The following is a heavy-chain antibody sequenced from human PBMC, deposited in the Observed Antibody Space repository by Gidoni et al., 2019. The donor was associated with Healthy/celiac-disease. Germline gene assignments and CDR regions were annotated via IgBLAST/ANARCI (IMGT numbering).Heavy chain of an antibody. J-gene: IGHJ4*02. CDR3: ARVSPNRLRFLEWLLSTFDY. Sequence: EVQLVESGGGLVKPGGSLRLSCAASGFTFSSYSMNWVRQAPGKGLEWVSSISSSSSYIYYADSVKGRFTISRDNAKNSLYLQMNSLRAEDTAVYYCARVSPNRLRFLEWLLSTFDYWGQGTLVTVSS. CDR2: ISSSSSYI. D-gene: IGHD3-3*01. CDR1: GFTFSSYS. V-gene: IGHV3-21*01.